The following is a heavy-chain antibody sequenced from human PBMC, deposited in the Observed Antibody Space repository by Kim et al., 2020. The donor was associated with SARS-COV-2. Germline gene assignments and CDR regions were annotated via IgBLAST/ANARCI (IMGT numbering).Heavy chain of an antibody. J-gene: IGHJ6*02. Sequence: GGSLRLSCAASGFPFGSYEMNWVRQAPGKGLEWVSYISGSGGRIYYADSLKGRFINSRDSAKNSLYLQMNSLRAEDTAVYYCARGERSSSWYTYGMAVWGQGTTVTVSS. V-gene: IGHV3-48*03. D-gene: IGHD6-13*01. CDR1: GFPFGSYE. CDR3: ARGERSSSWYTYGMAV. CDR2: ISGSGGRI.